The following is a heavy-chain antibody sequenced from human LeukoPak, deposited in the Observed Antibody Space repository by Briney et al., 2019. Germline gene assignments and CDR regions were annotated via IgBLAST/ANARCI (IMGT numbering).Heavy chain of an antibody. CDR1: GYTFTSYG. CDR3: AREAEWELRDAFDI. J-gene: IGHJ3*02. CDR2: IGAYNGNT. V-gene: IGHV1-18*01. Sequence: ASVKVSCKASGYTFTSYGISWVRQAPGQGLEWMGWIGAYNGNTNYAQKLQGRVTMTTDTSTSTAYMELRSLRSDDTAVYYCAREAEWELRDAFDIWGQGTMVTVSS. D-gene: IGHD1-26*01.